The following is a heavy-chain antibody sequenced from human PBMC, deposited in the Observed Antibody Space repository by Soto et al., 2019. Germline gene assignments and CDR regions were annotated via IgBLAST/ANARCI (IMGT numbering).Heavy chain of an antibody. J-gene: IGHJ4*02. Sequence: GGSLRLSCAASGFTFRSYSMNWVRQAPGKGLEWISYISDASRAIYYTDSVKGRFTVSRDNAKNSQFLQMNSLRDDDTAVYYCAREDILGARSFDYWGRGTLVTAPQ. CDR2: ISDASRAI. V-gene: IGHV3-48*02. CDR1: GFTFRSYS. CDR3: AREDILGARSFDY. D-gene: IGHD1-26*01.